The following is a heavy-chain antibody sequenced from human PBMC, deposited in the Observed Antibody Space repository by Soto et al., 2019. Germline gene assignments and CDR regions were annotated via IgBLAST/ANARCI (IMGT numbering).Heavy chain of an antibody. J-gene: IGHJ6*02. Sequence: GGSLRLSCAASGFTFSSYGMHWVRQAPGKGLEWVAVISYDGSNKYYADSVKGRFTISRDNSKNTLYLQMNSLRAEDTAVYYCAKGGITGTSSTNYYYYGMDVWGQGTTVTVSS. V-gene: IGHV3-30*18. CDR1: GFTFSSYG. CDR3: AKGGITGTSSTNYYYYGMDV. CDR2: ISYDGSNK. D-gene: IGHD1-20*01.